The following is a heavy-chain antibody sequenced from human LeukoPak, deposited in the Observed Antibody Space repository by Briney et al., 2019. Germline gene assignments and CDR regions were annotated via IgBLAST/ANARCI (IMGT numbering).Heavy chain of an antibody. J-gene: IGHJ4*02. V-gene: IGHV4-34*01. CDR3: ARDGEGYYYDSSGYYEAYFDY. CDR2: INHSGST. D-gene: IGHD3-22*01. CDR1: GGSFSGYY. Sequence: PSETLSLTCAVYGGSFSGYYWSWIRQPPGKGLEWIGEINHSGSTNYNPSLKSRVTISVDTSKNQFSLKLSSVTAADTAVYYCARDGEGYYYDSSGYYEAYFDYWGQGTLVTVSS.